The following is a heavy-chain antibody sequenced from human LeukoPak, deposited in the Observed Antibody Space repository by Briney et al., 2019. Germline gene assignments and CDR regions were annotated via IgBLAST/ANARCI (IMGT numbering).Heavy chain of an antibody. CDR3: ARVIGGYPFNWFDP. CDR2: ISAYNGNA. V-gene: IGHV1-18*01. CDR1: GYTFTSYG. Sequence: GASVKVSCKASGYTFTSYGISWVRQAPGQGLEWMGWISAYNGNANYAQKLQGRVTMTTDTSTSTAYMELRSLRSDDTAVYYCARVIGGYPFNWFDPWGQGTLVTVSS. D-gene: IGHD5-12*01. J-gene: IGHJ5*02.